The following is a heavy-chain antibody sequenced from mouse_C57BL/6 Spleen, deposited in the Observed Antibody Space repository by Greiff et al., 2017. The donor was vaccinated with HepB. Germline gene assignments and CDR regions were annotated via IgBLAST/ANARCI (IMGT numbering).Heavy chain of an antibody. D-gene: IGHD6-1*01. V-gene: IGHV7-3*01. J-gene: IGHJ4*01. Sequence: EVKLMESGGGLVQPGGSLSLSCAASGFTFTDYYMSWVRQPPGKALEWLGFIRNKANGYTTEYSASVKGRFTISRDNSQSILYLQMNALRAEDSATYYCARPLPDYYAMDYWGQGTSVTVSS. CDR1: GFTFTDYY. CDR2: IRNKANGYTT. CDR3: ARPLPDYYAMDY.